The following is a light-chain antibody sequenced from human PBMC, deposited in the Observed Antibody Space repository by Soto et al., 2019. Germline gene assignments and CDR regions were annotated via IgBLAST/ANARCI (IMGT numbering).Light chain of an antibody. CDR2: DAS. V-gene: IGKV3-11*01. CDR1: QSVSSY. J-gene: IGKJ1*01. CDR3: QQRSNSPRT. Sequence: EILLTQYPATVSLSPGERATLSWRASQSVSSYLAWYQQKPGKAPRLLIYDASNRATGVPDRLSGSGYGTDLTITISSIETEDFEVYYCQQRSNSPRTFGQGTQVDIK.